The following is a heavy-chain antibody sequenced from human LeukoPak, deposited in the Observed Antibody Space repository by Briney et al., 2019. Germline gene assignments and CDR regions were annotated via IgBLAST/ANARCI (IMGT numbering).Heavy chain of an antibody. V-gene: IGHV3-74*01. CDR1: GNYC. CDR3: AKDGQDIVVVVAAICYYFDY. J-gene: IGHJ4*02. CDR2: INSDGSWT. Sequence: PGGSLRLSCAASGNYCMHWVRQAPGKGLVWVSHINSDGSWTSYADSVKGRFTISKDNAKNTVYLQMNSLRAEDTAVYYCAKDGQDIVVVVAAICYYFDYWGQGTLVTVSS. D-gene: IGHD2-15*01.